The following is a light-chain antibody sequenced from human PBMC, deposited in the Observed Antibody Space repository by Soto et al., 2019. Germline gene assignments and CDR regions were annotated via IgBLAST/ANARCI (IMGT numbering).Light chain of an antibody. CDR1: SSDVGSYNL. V-gene: IGLV2-23*03. CDR3: CSYAGSSTFV. J-gene: IGLJ2*01. CDR2: EGS. Sequence: QSALTQPASVSGSPGQSITISCTGTSSDVGSYNLVSWYQQHPGKAPKPMIYEGSRRPSGVSNRFSGSKSGNTASLTISGLQAEDEGDYYCCSYAGSSTFVFGGGTQLTVL.